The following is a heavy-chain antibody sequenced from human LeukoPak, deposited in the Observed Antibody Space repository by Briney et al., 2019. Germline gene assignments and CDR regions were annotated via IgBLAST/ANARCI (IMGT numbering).Heavy chain of an antibody. CDR1: GFTVSSNY. CDR2: IYSGGST. CDR3: ARDRSTCSSGWWGIDY. D-gene: IGHD6-19*01. Sequence: GGSLRLSCAASGFTVSSNYMSWVRQAPGKGLEWVSVIYSGGSTYYADSVKGRFTISRDNSKNTLYLQMNSLRAEDTAVYYCARDRSTCSSGWWGIDYWGQGTLVTVSS. J-gene: IGHJ4*02. V-gene: IGHV3-53*01.